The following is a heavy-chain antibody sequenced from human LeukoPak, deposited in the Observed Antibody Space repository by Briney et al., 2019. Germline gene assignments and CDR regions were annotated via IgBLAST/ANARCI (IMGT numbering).Heavy chain of an antibody. D-gene: IGHD6-19*01. CDR3: ARVGSEQWLVYFDY. Sequence: PGGSLRLSCAASGSTFSSYWMSWVRQAPGKGLEWVANIKQDGSEKYYVDSVKGRFTISRDNAKNSLYLQMNSLRAEDTAVYYCARVGSEQWLVYFDYWGQGTLVTVSS. V-gene: IGHV3-7*03. J-gene: IGHJ4*02. CDR1: GSTFSSYW. CDR2: IKQDGSEK.